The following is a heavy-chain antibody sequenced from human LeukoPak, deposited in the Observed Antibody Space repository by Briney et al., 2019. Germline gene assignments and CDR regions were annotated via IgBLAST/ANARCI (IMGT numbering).Heavy chain of an antibody. D-gene: IGHD3-22*01. V-gene: IGHV4-39*01. CDR2: IYYSGST. CDR3: ASRAPIWLLSYYGMDV. CDR1: GGSISSSSYY. Sequence: SETLSLTCTVSGGSISSSSYYWGWIRQPPGKGLEWIGSIYYSGSTYYNPSLKSRVTKSVDTSKNQFSLKLSSVTAADTAVYYCASRAPIWLLSYYGMDVWGQGTTVTVSS. J-gene: IGHJ6*02.